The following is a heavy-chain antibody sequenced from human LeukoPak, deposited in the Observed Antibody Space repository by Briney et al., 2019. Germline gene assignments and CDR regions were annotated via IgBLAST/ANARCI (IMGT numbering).Heavy chain of an antibody. D-gene: IGHD1-1*01. V-gene: IGHV4-34*01. CDR2: INHSGST. Sequence: PSETLSLTCAVYGGSFSGYYWSWIRQPPGKGLEWIGEINHSGSTNYNPSLKSRVTISVDTSKNQFSLKLSSVTAADTAVYYCARGPTDDNYYYYYMDVWGKGTTVTVSS. CDR3: ARGPTDDNYYYYYMDV. J-gene: IGHJ6*03. CDR1: GGSFSGYY.